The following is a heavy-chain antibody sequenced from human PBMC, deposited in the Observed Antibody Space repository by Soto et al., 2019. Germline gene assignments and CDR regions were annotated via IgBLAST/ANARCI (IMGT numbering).Heavy chain of an antibody. CDR2: ISFDGSHI. J-gene: IGHJ4*02. D-gene: IGHD2-15*01. CDR3: AKDGAPRYCSRSSCHPAGAY. CDR1: GFTFSNYG. Sequence: QVLLVESGGGVVQPGRSLRLSCAGSGFTFSNYGLHWVRQAPGKGLDWVSFISFDGSHIYYADSVKGRFTISRDNSNNMLYLQMDSLTTEDTAVYYCAKDGAPRYCSRSSCHPAGAYWGQGTLVTVSS. V-gene: IGHV3-30*18.